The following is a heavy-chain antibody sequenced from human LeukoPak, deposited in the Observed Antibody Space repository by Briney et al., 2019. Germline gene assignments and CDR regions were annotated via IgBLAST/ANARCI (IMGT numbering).Heavy chain of an antibody. Sequence: GASVKVSCKASGGTFSSYAIRWVRQAPGQGLEWMGRIIPIFGTANYAQKFQGRVTITTDESTSTAYMELSSLRSEDTAVYYCARDSDFWSGYYHHPTGPWGQGTLVTVSS. CDR2: IIPIFGTA. D-gene: IGHD3-3*01. J-gene: IGHJ5*02. V-gene: IGHV1-69*05. CDR1: GGTFSSYA. CDR3: ARDSDFWSGYYHHPTGP.